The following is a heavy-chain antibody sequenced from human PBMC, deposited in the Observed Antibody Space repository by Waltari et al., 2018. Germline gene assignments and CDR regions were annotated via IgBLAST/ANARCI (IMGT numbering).Heavy chain of an antibody. D-gene: IGHD3-10*01. J-gene: IGHJ4*02. CDR3: ASSTGDY. Sequence: QVQLQESGPGLVKPSETLSLTCTVSGGSISSYYWSWIRQPPGKGLEWIGYIYYSGSTNYNPPLKSRVTISVDTSKNQFSLKLSSVTAADTAVYYCASSTGDYWGQGTLVTVSS. V-gene: IGHV4-59*01. CDR1: GGSISSYY. CDR2: IYYSGST.